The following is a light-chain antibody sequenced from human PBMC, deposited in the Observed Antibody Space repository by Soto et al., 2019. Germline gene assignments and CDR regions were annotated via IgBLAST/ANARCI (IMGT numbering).Light chain of an antibody. CDR1: QSISTY. Sequence: DIPMTQSPSSLSASVGDRVTITCRASQSISTYLNWYQQKPGKAPKLLIYAASSLQSGVPSRFSVSGSVTEFTLTISSLQPEDSATYFYQQSYSTLWTFGLGTKVDSK. J-gene: IGKJ1*01. V-gene: IGKV1-39*01. CDR3: QQSYSTLWT. CDR2: AAS.